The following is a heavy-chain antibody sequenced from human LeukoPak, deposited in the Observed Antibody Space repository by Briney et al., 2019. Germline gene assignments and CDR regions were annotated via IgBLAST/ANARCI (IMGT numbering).Heavy chain of an antibody. CDR2: IWYDGSNK. Sequence: GGSLRLSCAASGLTFSSYGMHWVRQAPGKGLEWVAVIWYDGSNKYYADSVKGRFTISRDNSKNTLYLQMNSLRAEDTAVYYCARDSAPLLWFGEGHLDYWGQGTLVTVSS. CDR1: GLTFSSYG. J-gene: IGHJ4*02. CDR3: ARDSAPLLWFGEGHLDY. V-gene: IGHV3-33*01. D-gene: IGHD3-10*01.